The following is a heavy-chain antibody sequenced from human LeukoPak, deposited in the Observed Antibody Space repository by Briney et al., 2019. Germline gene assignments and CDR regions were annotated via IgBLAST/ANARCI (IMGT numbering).Heavy chain of an antibody. D-gene: IGHD1-26*01. Sequence: SETLSLTCTVSGGPLSPYYWTWIRQPPGKGLEWIGYIYHTGTIRYNPSHNSRVTISVETSKNQFSLRLNSVTAADTAIYYCARLDSGDHGNIPHWGQGTLVTVSS. CDR2: IYHTGTI. CDR1: GGPLSPYY. CDR3: ARLDSGDHGNIPH. J-gene: IGHJ1*01. V-gene: IGHV4-59*08.